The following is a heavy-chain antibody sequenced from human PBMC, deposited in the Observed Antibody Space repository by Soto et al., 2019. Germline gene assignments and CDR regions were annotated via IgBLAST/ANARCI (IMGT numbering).Heavy chain of an antibody. J-gene: IGHJ3*02. V-gene: IGHV3-30-3*01. CDR3: ASEAEYYYDSSGYSDAFDI. CDR2: ISYDGSNK. CDR1: GFTFSSYA. Sequence: QVQLVESGGGVVQPGRSLRLSCAASGFTFSSYAMHWVRQAPGEGLEWVAVISYDGSNKYYADSVKGRFTISRDNSKNTLYLQMNSLRAEDTAVYYCASEAEYYYDSSGYSDAFDIWGQGTMVTVSS. D-gene: IGHD3-22*01.